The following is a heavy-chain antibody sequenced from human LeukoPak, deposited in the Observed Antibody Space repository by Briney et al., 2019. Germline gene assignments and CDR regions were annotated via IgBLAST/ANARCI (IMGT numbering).Heavy chain of an antibody. CDR1: GGSFSGYY. CDR2: INHSGST. V-gene: IGHV4-34*01. CDR3: ARGVPPGSSWSQSSLDY. D-gene: IGHD6-13*01. Sequence: PSETLSLTCAVYGGSFSGYYWSWIRQPPGKGLEWIGEINHSGSTNYNPSLKSRVTISVDTSKNQFSLKLSSVTAADTAVYYCARGVPPGSSWSQSSLDYWGQGTLVIVSS. J-gene: IGHJ4*02.